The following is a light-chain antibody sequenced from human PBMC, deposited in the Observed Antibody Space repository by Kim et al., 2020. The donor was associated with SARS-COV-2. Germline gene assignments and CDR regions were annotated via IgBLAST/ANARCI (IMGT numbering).Light chain of an antibody. V-gene: IGLV3-19*01. CDR1: SLRSYY. Sequence: SSELTQDPAVSVALGQTVRITCQGDSLRSYYSTWYQQKPGQAPIVVIYGKNNRPSGIPDRFSGSSSGNTASLTITGTQAVDEADYYCNSLDSHSNVVFGG. J-gene: IGLJ2*01. CDR3: NSLDSHSNVV. CDR2: GKN.